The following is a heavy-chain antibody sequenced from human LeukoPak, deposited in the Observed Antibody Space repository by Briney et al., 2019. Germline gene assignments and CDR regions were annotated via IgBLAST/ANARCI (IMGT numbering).Heavy chain of an antibody. D-gene: IGHD6-19*01. CDR2: IIPILGIA. CDR3: ASVLSGIAVAGSFDP. Sequence: SVKVSCKASGGTFSSYAISWVRQAPGQGLEWMGRIIPILGIANYAQKFQGRVTITADKSTSTAYMELSSLRSEDTAVHYCASVLSGIAVAGSFDPWGQGTLVTVSS. V-gene: IGHV1-69*04. CDR1: GGTFSSYA. J-gene: IGHJ5*02.